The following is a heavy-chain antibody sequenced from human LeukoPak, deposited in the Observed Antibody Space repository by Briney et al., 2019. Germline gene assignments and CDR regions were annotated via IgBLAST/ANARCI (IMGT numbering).Heavy chain of an antibody. J-gene: IGHJ4*02. CDR2: INEGGNEK. Sequence: PGGSLRLSCAASGSTFGNYYMSWVRQVPGKGLEWVVNINEGGNEKNYVDSVKGRFTASRDNAQNSLYLQMNSLRVEDTAVYYCARHPNSNWDYWGQGTLVTVSS. CDR3: ARHPNSNWDY. D-gene: IGHD6-13*01. CDR1: GSTFGNYY. V-gene: IGHV3-7*03.